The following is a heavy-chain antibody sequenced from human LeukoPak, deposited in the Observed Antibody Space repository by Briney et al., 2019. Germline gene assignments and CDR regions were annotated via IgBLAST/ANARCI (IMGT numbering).Heavy chain of an antibody. CDR2: INHSGST. CDR1: GGSISGYY. CDR3: ARGRGSGWYCYYYMDV. V-gene: IGHV4-34*01. D-gene: IGHD6-19*01. J-gene: IGHJ6*03. Sequence: SETLSLTCAVYGGSISGYYWSWIRQPPGKGLEWIGEINHSGSTNYNPSLKSRVTISVDTSKNQFSLKLSSVTAADTAVYYCARGRGSGWYCYYYMDVWGKETTVTVS.